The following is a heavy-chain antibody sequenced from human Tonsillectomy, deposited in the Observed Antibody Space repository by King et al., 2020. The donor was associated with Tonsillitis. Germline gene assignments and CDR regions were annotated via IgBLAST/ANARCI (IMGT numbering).Heavy chain of an antibody. Sequence: VQLVESGGGVVQPGRSLRLSCAASGFTFSSYGMHWVRQAPGKGLEWVAVISYDGSNKYYADSVKGRFTISRDNSKNTLYLQMNSLRAEDTAVYYCAKGFLRYFDQPHRDYFDSWGQGTLVTVSS. V-gene: IGHV3-30*18. CDR3: AKGFLRYFDQPHRDYFDS. CDR2: ISYDGSNK. CDR1: GFTFSSYG. D-gene: IGHD3-9*01. J-gene: IGHJ4*02.